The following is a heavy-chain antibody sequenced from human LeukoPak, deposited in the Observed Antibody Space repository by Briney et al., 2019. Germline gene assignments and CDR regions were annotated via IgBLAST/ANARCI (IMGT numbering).Heavy chain of an antibody. CDR3: ARDRAPKARIGGMDI. Sequence: GGSLRLSCVDSRFIFSGYSMNWVRQAPEKGLEWVSYISESSSHTYYADSVKGRFTISRDNAKNSLYPQMNSLRAEDTAIYYCARDRAPKARIGGMDIWGQGTTVIVSS. CDR2: ISESSSHT. V-gene: IGHV3-21*06. J-gene: IGHJ6*02. D-gene: IGHD5-24*01. CDR1: RFIFSGYS.